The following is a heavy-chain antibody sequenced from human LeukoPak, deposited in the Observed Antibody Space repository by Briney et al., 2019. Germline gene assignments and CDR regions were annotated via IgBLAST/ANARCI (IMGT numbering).Heavy chain of an antibody. J-gene: IGHJ4*02. CDR3: ARGAVAGNFDY. D-gene: IGHD6-19*01. CDR2: IYYSGST. CDR1: GGSISSYY. V-gene: IGHV4-59*01. Sequence: SETLSLTCTVSGGSISSYYWSWIRQPPGKGLEWIGNIYYSGSTNYNPSLKSRVTISVDTSKNQFSLKLSSVTAADTAVYYCARGAVAGNFDYWGQGTLVTVSS.